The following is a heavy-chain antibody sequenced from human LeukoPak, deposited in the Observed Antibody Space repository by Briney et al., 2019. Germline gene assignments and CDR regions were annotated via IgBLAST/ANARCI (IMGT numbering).Heavy chain of an antibody. CDR1: GYSFTNFW. J-gene: IGHJ4*02. CDR3: ARDGGSAYYFDY. D-gene: IGHD1-26*01. Sequence: PGESLQISCQGSGYSFTNFWIAWVRPLPGKGLEWMGIIYPGDSDTRYNPSFQGQVTISADKSVSTAYLQWSSLKASDTAMYYCARDGGSAYYFDYWGQGTLVTVSS. V-gene: IGHV5-51*01. CDR2: IYPGDSDT.